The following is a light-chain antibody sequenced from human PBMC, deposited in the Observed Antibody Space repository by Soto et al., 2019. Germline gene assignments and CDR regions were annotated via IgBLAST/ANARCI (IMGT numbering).Light chain of an antibody. V-gene: IGKV1-6*01. CDR3: QQCYNWPQWT. J-gene: IGKJ1*01. CDR2: AAS. Sequence: IQMTQSPSSLSASVGNRVTITCRASQGIRNDLGWYQQKPGKAPKLLIYAASSLQSGVPSRFSGSGSGTDFTLTISSLEPEDFALYYCQQCYNWPQWTFGQGTKVDIK. CDR1: QGIRND.